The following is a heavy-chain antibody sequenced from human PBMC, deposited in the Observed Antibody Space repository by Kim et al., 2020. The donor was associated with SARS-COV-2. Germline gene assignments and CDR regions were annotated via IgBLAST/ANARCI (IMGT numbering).Heavy chain of an antibody. CDR1: GLTFRNYG. Sequence: GGSLRLSCVVSGLTFRNYGMYWVRQAPGKGLEWVALISYDGSDKYYADSVKGRFTISRDNPKNTLYLLMNSLRTEDTAVYYCASWRGGHFYYFHYWGQGTLVTVSS. CDR3: ASWRGGHFYYFHY. J-gene: IGHJ4*02. CDR2: ISYDGSDK. V-gene: IGHV3-30*03. D-gene: IGHD3-16*01.